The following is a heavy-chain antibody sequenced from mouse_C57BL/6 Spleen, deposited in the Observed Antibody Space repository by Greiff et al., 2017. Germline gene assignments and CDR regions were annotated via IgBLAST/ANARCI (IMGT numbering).Heavy chain of an antibody. CDR3: SREAVYYGSSPCFDY. J-gene: IGHJ2*01. CDR2: ISAGGSYT. D-gene: IGHD1-1*01. Sequence: EVKVVESGGGLVKPGGSLKLSCAASGFTFSSYAMSWVRQTPEQRLEWVATISAGGSYTYYPDNVKGRFTISRDNAKNNLYLQMSHLKTEDTAMYYWSREAVYYGSSPCFDYWGQGTTLTVSS. V-gene: IGHV5-4*01. CDR1: GFTFSSYA.